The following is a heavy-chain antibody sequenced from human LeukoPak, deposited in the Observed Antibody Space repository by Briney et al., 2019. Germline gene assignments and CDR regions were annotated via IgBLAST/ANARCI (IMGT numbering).Heavy chain of an antibody. V-gene: IGHV3-30*02. CDR1: GFIFSSYA. CDR2: IRYDGTNK. CDR3: AKKWSGDYDSSGVNDAFDI. D-gene: IGHD3-22*01. Sequence: PGRSLRLSCAASGFIFSSYAMHWVRQAPGKGLEWVTFIRYDGTNKYYADSVKGRFTISRDNSKNTLYLQMNSLRPEDTAVYYCAKKWSGDYDSSGVNDAFDIWGQGTMVTVSS. J-gene: IGHJ3*02.